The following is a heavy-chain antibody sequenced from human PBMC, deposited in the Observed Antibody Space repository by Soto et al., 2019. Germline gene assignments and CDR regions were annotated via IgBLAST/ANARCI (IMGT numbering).Heavy chain of an antibody. V-gene: IGHV1-58*01. CDR2: IVVGSGNT. CDR3: AANDYDGSDNPRDY. CDR1: GFTFTSSA. D-gene: IGHD3-10*01. J-gene: IGHJ4*02. Sequence: QMQLVQSGPEVKKPGTSVKVSCKASGFTFTSSAVQWVRQARGQRLEWIGWIVVGSGNTNYAQKFQERVTIPRDMPKSTPDRKLGSLRSEDTAVYYCAANDYDGSDNPRDYWGQETLVTVSS.